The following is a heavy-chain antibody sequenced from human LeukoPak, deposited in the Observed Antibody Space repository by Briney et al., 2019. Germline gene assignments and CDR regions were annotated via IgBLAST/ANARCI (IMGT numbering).Heavy chain of an antibody. Sequence: TQTLSLTCSVSGGSISSGDYYWSWIRQPPGKGLEWIGYIYYSGSTYYNPSLKSRVTISVDTSKNQFSLKLSSVTAADTAVYYCARETLTTSRWFDPWGQGTLVTVSS. CDR3: ARETLTTSRWFDP. CDR1: GGSISSGDYY. D-gene: IGHD4-17*01. J-gene: IGHJ5*02. CDR2: IYYSGST. V-gene: IGHV4-30-4*01.